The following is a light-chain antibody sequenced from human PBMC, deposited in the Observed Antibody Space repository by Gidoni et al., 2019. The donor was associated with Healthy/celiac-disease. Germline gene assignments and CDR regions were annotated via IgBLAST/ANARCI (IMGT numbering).Light chain of an antibody. Sequence: EIVLTHSPGTLSLSPGERATLSCRASQSVSSSYLAWYQQKPGQAPRLLIYGASSRATGIPDRFSGSGSGTDFTLTISRLEPEDFAVYYCQQYGSSPDSFGQXTKLEIK. J-gene: IGKJ2*03. CDR3: QQYGSSPDS. V-gene: IGKV3-20*01. CDR1: QSVSSSY. CDR2: GAS.